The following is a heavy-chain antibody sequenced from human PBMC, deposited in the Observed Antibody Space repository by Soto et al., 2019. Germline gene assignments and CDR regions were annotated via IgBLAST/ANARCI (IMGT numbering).Heavy chain of an antibody. CDR3: AKDQRPRYCSSTSCSGLMSY. J-gene: IGHJ4*02. Sequence: QVQLVESGGGVVQPGRSLRLSCAASGFTFSSYGMHWVRQAPGKGLEWVAVISYDGSNKYYADSVKGRFTISRDNSKNTLYLQMNSLRAEDTAVYYGAKDQRPRYCSSTSCSGLMSYWGQGTLVTVSS. CDR1: GFTFSSYG. D-gene: IGHD2-2*01. V-gene: IGHV3-30*18. CDR2: ISYDGSNK.